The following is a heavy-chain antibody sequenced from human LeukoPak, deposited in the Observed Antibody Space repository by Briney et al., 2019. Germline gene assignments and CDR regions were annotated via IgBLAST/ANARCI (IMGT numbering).Heavy chain of an antibody. D-gene: IGHD6-19*01. CDR3: ARERIAVAGKVWFDP. Sequence: PGGSLRLSCAACGFTFDDYGMSWVRQAPGKGLEWVSGINWNGGSTGYADSAKGRFTISRDNAKNSLYLQMNSLRAEDTALYHCARERIAVAGKVWFDPWGQGTLVTVSS. V-gene: IGHV3-20*01. CDR2: INWNGGST. J-gene: IGHJ5*02. CDR1: GFTFDDYG.